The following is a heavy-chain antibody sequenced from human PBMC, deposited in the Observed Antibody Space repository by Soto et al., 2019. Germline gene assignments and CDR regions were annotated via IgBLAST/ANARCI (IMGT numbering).Heavy chain of an antibody. CDR3: AKGSVWTWFDP. CDR1: GFIISTNA. V-gene: IGHV3-23*01. D-gene: IGHD2-21*01. J-gene: IGHJ5*02. Sequence: GGSLRLSCAASGFIISTNAMSWVRQAPGRGLEWVSSISGSVGATYYADSAKGRFTISRDISKNTLYLQLNSLRVEDTATYYCAKGSVWTWFDPWGQGTLVTVSS. CDR2: ISGSVGAT.